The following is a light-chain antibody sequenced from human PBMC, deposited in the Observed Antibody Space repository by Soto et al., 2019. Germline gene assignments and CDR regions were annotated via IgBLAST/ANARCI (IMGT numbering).Light chain of an antibody. V-gene: IGKV3-11*01. Sequence: EIVLTQSPATLSLSPGETATLSCRASQSVSGYIGWYQQQPGQAPRLLIYADSNRATGIPARFSGSGSGTEFTLTISSLEAEDFSVYYCQQRYNWPITFGQGTRLEIK. CDR1: QSVSGY. CDR3: QQRYNWPIT. J-gene: IGKJ5*01. CDR2: ADS.